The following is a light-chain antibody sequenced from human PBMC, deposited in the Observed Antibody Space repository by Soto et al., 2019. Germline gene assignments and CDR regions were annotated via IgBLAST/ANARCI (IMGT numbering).Light chain of an antibody. J-gene: IGLJ2*01. Sequence: QPVLTQPASVSGSPGQSITISCTGTSSDVGSYNLVSWYQQHPGKAPKLMIYEGSKRPSGVSNRFSGSTSGNTASLTISGLQAEDEADYYCCSYAGSSTSVVFGGGTKVTVL. CDR1: SSDVGSYNL. CDR2: EGS. CDR3: CSYAGSSTSVV. V-gene: IGLV2-23*01.